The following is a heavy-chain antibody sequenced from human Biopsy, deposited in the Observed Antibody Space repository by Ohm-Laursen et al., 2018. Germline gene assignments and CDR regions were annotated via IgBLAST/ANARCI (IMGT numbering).Heavy chain of an antibody. D-gene: IGHD5-12*01. CDR2: IRSESSGGTR. V-gene: IGHV3-49*03. CDR1: GFNFGDSG. J-gene: IGHJ4*02. CDR3: SKWTGGYSYSSL. Sequence: SLRLSCAASGFNFGDSGMGWFRQAPGKGLECVGLIRSESSGGTREYAAPVKGRFTVSRDDSKSIAYLDMNSLKTEDTAMYYCSKWTGGYSYSSLWGQGTLVTVSS.